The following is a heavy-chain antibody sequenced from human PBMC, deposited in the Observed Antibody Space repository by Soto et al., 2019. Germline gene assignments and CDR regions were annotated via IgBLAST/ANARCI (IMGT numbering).Heavy chain of an antibody. CDR1: GFTFSSYG. J-gene: IGHJ4*02. CDR2: ISSSSSTI. CDR3: ARPDYDFWSGYYLDY. D-gene: IGHD3-3*01. V-gene: IGHV3-48*02. Sequence: EVQLVESGGGLVQPGGSLRLSCAASGFTFSSYGMNWVRQAPGKGLEWVSYISSSSSTIYYADSVKGRFTISRDNAKNSLYLQMNSLRDEDTAVYYCARPDYDFWSGYYLDYWGQGTLVTVSS.